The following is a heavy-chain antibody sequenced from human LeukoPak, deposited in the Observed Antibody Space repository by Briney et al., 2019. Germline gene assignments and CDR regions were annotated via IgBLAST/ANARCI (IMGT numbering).Heavy chain of an antibody. J-gene: IGHJ4*02. D-gene: IGHD3-22*01. CDR1: GYTFTSYG. Sequence: ASVKVSCKASGYTFTSYGISWVRQAPGQGLEWMGGIIPIFGTANYAQKFQGRVTITADESTSTAYMELSSLRSEDTAVYYCARDSNYYDSSGPPDYWGQGTLVTVSS. CDR3: ARDSNYYDSSGPPDY. V-gene: IGHV1-69*13. CDR2: IIPIFGTA.